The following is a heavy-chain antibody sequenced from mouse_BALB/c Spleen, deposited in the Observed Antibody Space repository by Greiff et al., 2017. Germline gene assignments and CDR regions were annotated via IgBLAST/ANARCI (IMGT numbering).Heavy chain of an antibody. J-gene: IGHJ4*01. CDR2: ISYDGSN. V-gene: IGHV3-6*02. Sequence: ESGPGLVKPSQSLSLTCSVTGYSITSGYYWNWIRQFPGNKLEWMGYISYDGSNNYNPSLKNRISITRDTSKNQFFLKLNSVTTEDTATYYCARWLRDYAMDYWGQGTSVTVSS. D-gene: IGHD2-2*01. CDR1: GYSITSGYY. CDR3: ARWLRDYAMDY.